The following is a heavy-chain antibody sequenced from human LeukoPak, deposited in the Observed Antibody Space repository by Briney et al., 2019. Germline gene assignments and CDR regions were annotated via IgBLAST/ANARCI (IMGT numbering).Heavy chain of an antibody. D-gene: IGHD3-9*01. CDR3: ARVKVGGYDILTGYGPLDI. J-gene: IGHJ3*02. CDR2: IYYSGST. V-gene: IGHV4-59*01. CDR1: GGSISSYY. Sequence: PSETLSLTCTVSGGSISSYYWSWIRQPPGKGLEWIGYIYYSGSTNYNPSLKSRVTISVDTSKNQFSLKLSSVTAADTAVYYCARVKVGGYDILTGYGPLDIWGQGTMVTVSS.